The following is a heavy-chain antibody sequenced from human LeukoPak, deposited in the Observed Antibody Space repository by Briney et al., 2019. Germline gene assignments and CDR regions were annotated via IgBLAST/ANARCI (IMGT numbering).Heavy chain of an antibody. CDR3: ASSRAAYGSGRDPGHYMDV. CDR2: IYTSGST. CDR1: GGSISSYY. D-gene: IGHD3-10*01. V-gene: IGHV4-4*07. J-gene: IGHJ6*03. Sequence: SETLSLTCTVSGGSISSYYWSWIRQPAGKGLEWIGRIYTSGSTNYNPSLKSRVTMSVDTSKNQFSLKLSSVTAADTAVYYCASSRAAYGSGRDPGHYMDVWGKGTTVTISS.